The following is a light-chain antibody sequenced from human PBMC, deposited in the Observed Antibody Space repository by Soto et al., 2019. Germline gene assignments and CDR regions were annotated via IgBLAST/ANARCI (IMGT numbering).Light chain of an antibody. Sequence: QSVLTQPASVSGSPGQSITISCTGTSSDVGAYNHVSWYQQRSGKAPKLLIYEVSNRPSGVSNRFSGSKSGNTASLTISGLQAEDEADYYCSSYISISSYVFGTGTKVTVL. J-gene: IGLJ1*01. V-gene: IGLV2-14*01. CDR1: SSDVGAYNH. CDR2: EVS. CDR3: SSYISISSYV.